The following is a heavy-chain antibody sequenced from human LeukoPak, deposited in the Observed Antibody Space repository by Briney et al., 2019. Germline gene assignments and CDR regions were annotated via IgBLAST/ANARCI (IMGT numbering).Heavy chain of an antibody. Sequence: SETLSLTRTVSGGSISSYYWSWIRQPPGKGLEWIGYIYYSGSTNYNPSLKSRVTISVDTSKNQFSLKLSSVTAADTAVYYCARLATTATTNWYFDLWGRGTLVTVSS. CDR3: ARLATTATTNWYFDL. CDR1: GGSISSYY. V-gene: IGHV4-59*08. D-gene: IGHD4-17*01. CDR2: IYYSGST. J-gene: IGHJ2*01.